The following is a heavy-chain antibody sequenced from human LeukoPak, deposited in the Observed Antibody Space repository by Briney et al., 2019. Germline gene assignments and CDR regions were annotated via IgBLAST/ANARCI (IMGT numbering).Heavy chain of an antibody. Sequence: ASVKVSCKASGYTVIDFFIRWVRQAPGQGLEWMGRINPNSGGTEYPPNFQGRVTMTRDTSISATYMELNSLTSDDTAVYYCARDLSSTSNWELDYWGQGTLATVSS. J-gene: IGHJ4*02. CDR3: ARDLSSTSNWELDY. CDR1: GYTVIDFF. CDR2: INPNSGGT. D-gene: IGHD7-27*01. V-gene: IGHV1-2*06.